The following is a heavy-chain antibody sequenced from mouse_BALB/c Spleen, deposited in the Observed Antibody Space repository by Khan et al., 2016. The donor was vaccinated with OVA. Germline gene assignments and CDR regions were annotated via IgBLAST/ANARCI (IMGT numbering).Heavy chain of an antibody. D-gene: IGHD1-1*01. CDR2: ISYSGNT. CDR1: GYSITSDYA. V-gene: IGHV3-2*02. Sequence: ESGPGLVKPSQSLSLTCTVTGYSITSDYAWNWIRQFPGNKLEWMGFISYSGNTNYNPSLKSRISITRDTSKNQFFLQLNSVTTEDTATDYCARVYGGDFDYWGQGTTLTVSS. J-gene: IGHJ2*01. CDR3: ARVYGGDFDY.